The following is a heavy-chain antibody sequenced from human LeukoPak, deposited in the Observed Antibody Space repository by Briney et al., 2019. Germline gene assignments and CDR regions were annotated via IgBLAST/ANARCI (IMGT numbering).Heavy chain of an antibody. CDR1: GYTFTGYY. J-gene: IGHJ4*02. V-gene: IGHV1-2*02. CDR2: INPNSGGT. D-gene: IGHD3-22*01. CDR3: ARDPNYYDSSGPPDY. Sequence: ASXKVSCKASGYTFTGYYMHWVRQAPGQGREWMGWINPNSGGTNYAKKFQGRVTMTRDTSNSKAYMELSRLRSDDTAVYYCARDPNYYDSSGPPDYWGQGTLVTVSS.